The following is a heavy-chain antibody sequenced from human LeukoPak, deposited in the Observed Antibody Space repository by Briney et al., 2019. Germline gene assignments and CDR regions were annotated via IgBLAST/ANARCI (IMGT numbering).Heavy chain of an antibody. D-gene: IGHD3-9*01. Sequence: PGGSLGLSCVASGFTFSDYAVHWGRQAPGRGLECVAVVSYDGSNKNHADSVKGRFTISRDNSKNTLYLQMNSLRVEDTAVYYCARETGYRFDYWGRGTLVSVSS. J-gene: IGHJ4*02. CDR2: VSYDGSNK. V-gene: IGHV3-30-3*01. CDR1: GFTFSDYA. CDR3: ARETGYRFDY.